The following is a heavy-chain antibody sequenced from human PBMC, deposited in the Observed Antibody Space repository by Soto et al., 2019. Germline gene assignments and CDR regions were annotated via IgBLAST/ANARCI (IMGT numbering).Heavy chain of an antibody. Sequence: GGSLRLSCAASGFTFSTYSMHWVRQAPGKGMEHVSGISVNGANTYYGDSVKGRFTISRDNSKNTLYLQMGSLRAEDTAVYYWARGKVFSLSSGYYLDLFSFGARRPSDP. D-gene: IGHD1-26*01. CDR1: GFTFSTYS. CDR2: ISVNGANT. CDR3: ARGKVFSLSSGYYLDLFSFGARRPSDP. J-gene: IGHJ5*02. V-gene: IGHV3-64*02.